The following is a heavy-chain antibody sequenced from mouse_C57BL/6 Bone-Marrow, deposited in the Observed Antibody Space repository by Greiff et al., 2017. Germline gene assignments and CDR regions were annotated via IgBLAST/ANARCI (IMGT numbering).Heavy chain of an antibody. CDR3: AREGIEYDYDGRYYEALDY. J-gene: IGHJ4*01. D-gene: IGHD2-4*01. Sequence: QVQLQQPGAELVKPGASVKLSCKASGYTFTSYWMPWVKQRPGQGLEWIGMIHPNSGSTNYNEKFKSKATLTVDKSSSTAYMQLSSLTAEDSAVYYCAREGIEYDYDGRYYEALDYWGQGTSVTVSS. V-gene: IGHV1-64*01. CDR2: IHPNSGST. CDR1: GYTFTSYW.